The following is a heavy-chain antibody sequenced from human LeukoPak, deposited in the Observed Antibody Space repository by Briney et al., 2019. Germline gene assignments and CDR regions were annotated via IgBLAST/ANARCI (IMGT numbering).Heavy chain of an antibody. Sequence: GGSLRLSCAASGFTFSSYAMAWVRQAPGKGLEWVSGISGSGGNTYYADSVKGRFTISRDNSKNTLYLQMNSLRVEDTAVYYCAKARTVFNWFDPWGQGTLVTVSS. V-gene: IGHV3-23*01. CDR3: AKARTVFNWFDP. CDR2: ISGSGGNT. CDR1: GFTFSSYA. D-gene: IGHD4-11*01. J-gene: IGHJ5*02.